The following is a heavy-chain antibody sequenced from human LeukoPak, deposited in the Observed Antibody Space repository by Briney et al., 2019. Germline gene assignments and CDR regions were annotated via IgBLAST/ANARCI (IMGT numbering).Heavy chain of an antibody. CDR1: GGSVSSAAHF. V-gene: IGHV4-61*08. D-gene: IGHD2-2*01. CDR2: IYYSGST. Sequence: SETLSLTCTVSGGSVSSAAHFWSWIRQPPGKELEWIGYIYYSGSTNYNPSFKSRVTMSVDTSKNQFSLKLSSVTAADTAVYYCARSDFYCSSTSCNAAYSDYWGQGTLVTVSS. J-gene: IGHJ4*02. CDR3: ARSDFYCSSTSCNAAYSDY.